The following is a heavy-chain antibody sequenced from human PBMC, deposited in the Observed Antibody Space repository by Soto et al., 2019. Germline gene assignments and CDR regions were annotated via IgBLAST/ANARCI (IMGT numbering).Heavy chain of an antibody. V-gene: IGHV1-18*01. CDR2: ISTYNGDT. Sequence: QVQLVQSGPEVRKPGASVKVSCEASGYTFTTSGISWVRQVPGQGLEWMGWISTYNGDTNSAQNFQGRVLMTADTSTGTAYMELMSLKSDGTAVYYCARQGSWPYDYYGLDVWGQGTTVTVSS. J-gene: IGHJ6*02. D-gene: IGHD1-26*01. CDR3: ARQGSWPYDYYGLDV. CDR1: GYTFTTSG.